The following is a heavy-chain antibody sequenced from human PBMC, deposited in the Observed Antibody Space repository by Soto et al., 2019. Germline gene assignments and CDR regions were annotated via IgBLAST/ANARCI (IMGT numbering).Heavy chain of an antibody. V-gene: IGHV1-18*04. CDR3: ARVADCSSTSCYTYWLDP. J-gene: IGHJ5*02. D-gene: IGHD2-2*02. CDR2: ISAYNGNT. CDR1: GYTFTSYG. Sequence: ASVKVSCKASGYTFTSYGISWVRQAPGQGLEWMGWISAYNGNTNYAQKLQGRVTMTTDTSTSTAYMELRSLRSDDTAVYYCARVADCSSTSCYTYWLDPWGQGTLVTVYS.